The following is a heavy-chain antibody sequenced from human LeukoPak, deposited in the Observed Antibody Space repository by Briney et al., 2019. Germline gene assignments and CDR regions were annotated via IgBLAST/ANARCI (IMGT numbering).Heavy chain of an antibody. CDR1: GFTFSSYA. CDR3: AKDKRAVSSGWLDY. J-gene: IGHJ4*02. V-gene: IGHV3-23*01. D-gene: IGHD6-19*01. CDR2: ISGSGGST. Sequence: GGSLRLSCAASGFTFSSYAMSWVRQALGKGLEWVSAISGSGGSTYYADSVKGRFTISRDNSKNTLYLQMNSLRAEDTAVYYCAKDKRAVSSGWLDYWGQGTLVTVSS.